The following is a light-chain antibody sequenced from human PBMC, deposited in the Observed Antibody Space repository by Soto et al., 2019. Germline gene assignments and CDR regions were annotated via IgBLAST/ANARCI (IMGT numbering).Light chain of an antibody. V-gene: IGLV1-47*01. J-gene: IGLJ2*01. Sequence: QSVLTQPPSASGTPGQTVTISCSGSTTNIATNYVYWYQQLPGTAPKLIIYRNNQRPSGVPDRFSGSKSGTSASLAISGLRSEDEADYFCAVWDDGLRGVFGGGTKVTVL. CDR2: RNN. CDR1: TTNIATNY. CDR3: AVWDDGLRGV.